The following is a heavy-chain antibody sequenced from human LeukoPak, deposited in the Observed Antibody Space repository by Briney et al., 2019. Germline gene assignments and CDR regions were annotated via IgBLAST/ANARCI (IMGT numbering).Heavy chain of an antibody. CDR3: ARAGVVAANQTPYYYYYGMDV. Sequence: GRSLRLSCAASGFTFSSYAMHWVRQAPGKGLEWVAVISYDGSNKYYADSVKGRSTISRDNSKNTLYLQMNSLRAEDTAVYYCARAGVVAANQTPYYYYYGMDVWGQGTTVTVSS. CDR2: ISYDGSNK. J-gene: IGHJ6*02. CDR1: GFTFSSYA. D-gene: IGHD2-15*01. V-gene: IGHV3-30-3*01.